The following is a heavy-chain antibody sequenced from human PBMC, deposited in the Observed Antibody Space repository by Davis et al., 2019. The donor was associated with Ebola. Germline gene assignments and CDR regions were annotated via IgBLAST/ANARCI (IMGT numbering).Heavy chain of an antibody. CDR3: ARTLGYGSGSYYYYYGMDV. CDR1: GGSISSYY. CDR2: IYYSGST. V-gene: IGHV4-59*04. D-gene: IGHD3-10*01. J-gene: IGHJ6*02. Sequence: SETLSLTCTVSGGSISSYYWSWIRQPPGKGLEWIGSIYYSGSTYYNPSLKSRVTISVDTSKNQFSLKLSSVTAADTAVHYCARTLGYGSGSYYYYYGMDVWGQGTTVTVSS.